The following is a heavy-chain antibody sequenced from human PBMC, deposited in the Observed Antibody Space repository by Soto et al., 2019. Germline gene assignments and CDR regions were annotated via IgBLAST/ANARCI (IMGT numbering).Heavy chain of an antibody. CDR3: ARNSTIFGVVKGHYYYTLDV. Sequence: SETLSLTCAVSGASITNGDTFWSWIRQSPGKGLEWIGFIYFSGYTYYNPSLKGRVTISVDTSKNQFSLKLTSVTPADTAVYYCARNSTIFGVVKGHYYYTLDVWGRGTSVTVSS. J-gene: IGHJ6*02. CDR1: GASITNGDTF. V-gene: IGHV4-30-4*01. CDR2: IYFSGYT. D-gene: IGHD3-3*01.